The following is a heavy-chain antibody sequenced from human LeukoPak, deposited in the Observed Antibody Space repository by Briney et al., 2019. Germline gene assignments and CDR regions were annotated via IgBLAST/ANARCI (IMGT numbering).Heavy chain of an antibody. CDR3: ARDRYDIP. D-gene: IGHD3-9*01. V-gene: IGHV3-48*04. J-gene: IGHJ5*02. Sequence: GGSLRLSCAASGFTFNIFRMSWVRQTPGKGLEWLSYITQTGGTIYYADSVKGRFTISRDNAKNSLYLQINSLRAEDTAVYYCARDRYDIPWGQGTLVTVSS. CDR2: ITQTGGTI. CDR1: GFTFNIFR.